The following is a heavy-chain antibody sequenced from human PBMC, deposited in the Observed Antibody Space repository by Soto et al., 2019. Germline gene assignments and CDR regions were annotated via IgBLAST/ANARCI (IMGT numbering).Heavy chain of an antibody. Sequence: SQTLSLICAISGDSVSSNSAAWNWIRQSPSRGLEWLGRTYYRSKWYNDYAVSVKSRITINPDTSKNQFSLQLNSVTPEDTAVYYCARDTQVAAAGPGPYGMDVWGQGTTVTVSS. CDR2: TYYRSKWYN. J-gene: IGHJ6*02. CDR1: GDSVSSNSAA. CDR3: ARDTQVAAAGPGPYGMDV. D-gene: IGHD6-13*01. V-gene: IGHV6-1*01.